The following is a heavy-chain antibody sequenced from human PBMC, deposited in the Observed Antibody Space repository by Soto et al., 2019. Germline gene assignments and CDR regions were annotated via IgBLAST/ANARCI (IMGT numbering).Heavy chain of an antibody. J-gene: IGHJ6*02. CDR2: MSGSGGST. D-gene: IGHD3-10*01. CDR3: AKTRAYYYGSGRGRYGMDV. V-gene: IGHV3-23*01. CDR1: GFTFSSYA. Sequence: PGWSLRLSCAASGFTFSSYAMSWVRQAPGKGLEWVSAMSGSGGSTYYADSVNGRFTISRDNSKNTLYLQMNSLKAEDTAVYYCAKTRAYYYGSGRGRYGMDVWGQGTTVTVSS.